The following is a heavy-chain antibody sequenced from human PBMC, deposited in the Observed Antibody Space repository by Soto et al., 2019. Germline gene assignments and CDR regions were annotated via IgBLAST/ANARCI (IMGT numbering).Heavy chain of an antibody. CDR1: GYTFTSCS. V-gene: IGHV1-3*01. Sequence: ASVNVSCKASGYTFTSCSIHWGRQAPGQRLEWMGWINAGNGNTKYSQKFQGRVTITRDTSASTAYMELSSLRSEDTAVYYCARDYWDIVVVPAVFGMDVWGQGTTVTVSS. D-gene: IGHD2-2*01. CDR3: ARDYWDIVVVPAVFGMDV. J-gene: IGHJ6*02. CDR2: INAGNGNT.